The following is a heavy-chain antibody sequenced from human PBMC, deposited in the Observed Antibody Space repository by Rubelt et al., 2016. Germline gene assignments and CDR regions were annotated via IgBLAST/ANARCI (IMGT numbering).Heavy chain of an antibody. J-gene: IGHJ4*02. CDR3: ARRLRGGSWGVVDY. D-gene: IGHD6-13*01. CDR2: ISYDGSNK. CDR1: GFTFSSYA. V-gene: IGHV3-30*04. Sequence: EPGGGVVQPGRSLRLSCAASGFTFSSYAMHWVRQAPGKGLEWVAVISYDGSNKYYADSVKGRFTISRDNSKNTLYLQMNSLRAEDTAVYYCARRLRGGSWGVVDYWGQGTLGIVSS.